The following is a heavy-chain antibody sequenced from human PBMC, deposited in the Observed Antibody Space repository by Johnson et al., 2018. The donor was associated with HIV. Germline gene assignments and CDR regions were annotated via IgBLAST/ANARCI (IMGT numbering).Heavy chain of an antibody. D-gene: IGHD1-26*01. CDR2: ISYDGSNQ. CDR3: AKLISGSNAINAFDI. CDR1: GFTFSSYA. J-gene: IGHJ3*02. Sequence: VQLVESGGDVVQPGRSLRLSCAASGFTFSSYAMHWVRQAPGKGLEWVAVISYDGSNQYYADSVKGRFTISRDNSKNTLYRQMNSLRAEDTAVYYCAKLISGSNAINAFDIWGQGTMVTVCS. V-gene: IGHV3-30*04.